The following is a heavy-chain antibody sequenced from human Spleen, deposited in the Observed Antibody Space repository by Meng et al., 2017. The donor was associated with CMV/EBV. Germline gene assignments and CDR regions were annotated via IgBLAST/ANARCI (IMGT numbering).Heavy chain of an antibody. J-gene: IGHJ4*02. CDR3: ARGRYYYDSSGYYYPSDFDY. CDR1: FSSYA. D-gene: IGHD3-22*01. CDR2: IIPILGIA. V-gene: IGHV1-69*10. Sequence: FSSYAISWVRQAPGQGLEWMGGIIPILGIANYAQKFQGRATITADKSTSTAYMELSSLRSEDTAVYYCARGRYYYDSSGYYYPSDFDYWGQGTLVTVSS.